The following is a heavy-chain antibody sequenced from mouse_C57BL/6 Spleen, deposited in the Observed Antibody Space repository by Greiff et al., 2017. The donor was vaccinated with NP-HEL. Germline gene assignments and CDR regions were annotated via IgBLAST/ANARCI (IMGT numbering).Heavy chain of an antibody. Sequence: LQESGAELVKPGASVKISCKASGYAFSSYWMNWVKQRPGKGLEWIGQIYPGDGDTNYNGKFKGKATLTADKSSSTAYMQLSSLTSEDSAVYFCARRDGYYAMDYWGQGTSVTVSS. CDR3: ARRDGYYAMDY. CDR2: IYPGDGDT. V-gene: IGHV1-80*01. D-gene: IGHD2-3*01. CDR1: GYAFSSYW. J-gene: IGHJ4*01.